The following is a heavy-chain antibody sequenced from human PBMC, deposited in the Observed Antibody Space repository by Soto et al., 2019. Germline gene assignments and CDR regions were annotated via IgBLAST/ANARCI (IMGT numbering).Heavy chain of an antibody. J-gene: IGHJ4*02. CDR1: GFTVSSNY. CDR2: IYSGGST. D-gene: IGHD2-15*01. Sequence: EVQLVESGGGLVQPGGSLRLSCAASGFTVSSNYMSWVRQAPGKGLEWVSVIYSGGSTYYADSVKGRFTISRDNSKNTLYRKMNGLVAEDTAVYYCARSDCSGGSCYRRVFDYWGQGTLVTVSS. CDR3: ARSDCSGGSCYRRVFDY. V-gene: IGHV3-66*01.